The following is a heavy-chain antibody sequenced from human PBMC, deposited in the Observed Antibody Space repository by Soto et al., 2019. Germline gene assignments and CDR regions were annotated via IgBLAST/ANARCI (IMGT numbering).Heavy chain of an antibody. CDR1: GGSISSGGYF. Sequence: QVQLQESGPGLVKPSQTLSLTCTVSGGSISSGGYFWSWIRQHPGKGLEWIGYIYYSGSANYNPSLKGRVTMSVDTSTNKFSLKLSSVTAADTAVYYCARLFNYYDSSGYAEYYFDHWGQGTLVTVSS. D-gene: IGHD3-22*01. CDR2: IYYSGSA. J-gene: IGHJ4*02. V-gene: IGHV4-31*03. CDR3: ARLFNYYDSSGYAEYYFDH.